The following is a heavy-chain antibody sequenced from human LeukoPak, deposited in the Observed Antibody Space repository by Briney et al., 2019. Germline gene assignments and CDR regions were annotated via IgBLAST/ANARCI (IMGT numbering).Heavy chain of an antibody. D-gene: IGHD1-26*01. Sequence: GGSLRLSCAATALTFSSYAMSWVRQAPGKGLEWVSGISGSGGSTYYADSVKGRFTISRNNSKNTLYLQMNSLRADDTAVYYCAKDVVGAINYFDYWGQGTLVTVSS. CDR3: AKDVVGAINYFDY. J-gene: IGHJ4*02. CDR1: ALTFSSYA. V-gene: IGHV3-23*01. CDR2: ISGSGGST.